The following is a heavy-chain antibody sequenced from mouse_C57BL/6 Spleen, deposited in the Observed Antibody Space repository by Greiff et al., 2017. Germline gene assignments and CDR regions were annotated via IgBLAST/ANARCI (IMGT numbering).Heavy chain of an antibody. CDR2: IYCDDDK. CDR3: ARRVSSGAFAD. Sequence: QVTLKVSGPGILQSSQTLSLTCSFSGFSLSTSGMGVSWLRQPSGQGLEWLAHIYCDDDKRYNPALKSRLTISKDTSRTQVFLKITSVDTAATATYYCARRVSSGAFADWGQGTLVTVSA. J-gene: IGHJ3*01. D-gene: IGHD3-2*02. CDR1: GFSLSTSGMG. V-gene: IGHV8-12*01.